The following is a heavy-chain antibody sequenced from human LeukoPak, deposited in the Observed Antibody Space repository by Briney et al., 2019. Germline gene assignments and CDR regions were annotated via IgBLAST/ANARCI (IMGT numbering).Heavy chain of an antibody. D-gene: IGHD3-3*01. CDR1: GFTFSSYS. J-gene: IGHJ6*03. Sequence: GGSLRLSCAASGFTFSSYSMNWVRQAPGKGLEWVSSISSSSSYIYYADSVKGRFTISRDNAKNSLYLQMNGLRAEDTAVYYCARGITIFDYYMDVWGKGTTVTVSS. CDR2: ISSSSSYI. V-gene: IGHV3-21*01. CDR3: ARGITIFDYYMDV.